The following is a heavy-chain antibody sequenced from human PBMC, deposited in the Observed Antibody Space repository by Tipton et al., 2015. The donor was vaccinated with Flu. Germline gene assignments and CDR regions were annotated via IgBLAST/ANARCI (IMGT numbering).Heavy chain of an antibody. Sequence: SLRLSCATSGITLSTFAMSWVRQAPGKGLECVSIISGRGDRTYIADSVKGRFAISRDNSKDTVYLHMNRLRAEDTAVYYCARGGLAPGNYWGQGTLVTVSS. CDR3: ARGGLAPGNY. D-gene: IGHD3-3*02. CDR2: ISGRGDRT. J-gene: IGHJ4*02. CDR1: GITLSTFA. V-gene: IGHV3-23*01.